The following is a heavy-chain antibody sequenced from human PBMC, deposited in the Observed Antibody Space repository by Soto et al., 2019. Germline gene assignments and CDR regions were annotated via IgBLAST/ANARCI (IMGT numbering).Heavy chain of an antibody. CDR2: IKQDGNEK. CDR3: VAESHVTPYYFEN. D-gene: IGHD2-21*02. V-gene: IGHV3-7*03. CDR1: GFTFNTYW. Sequence: GGSLRLSCEASGFTFNTYWMTWVRQAPGRGLEWVANIKQDGNEKYYVASVKGRFTISRDDSKNTLSLHMTRLEPEDTALYYCVAESHVTPYYFENWGQGALVTVSS. J-gene: IGHJ4*02.